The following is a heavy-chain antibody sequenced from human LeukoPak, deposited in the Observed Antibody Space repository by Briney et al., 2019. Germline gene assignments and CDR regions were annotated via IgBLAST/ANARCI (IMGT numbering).Heavy chain of an antibody. V-gene: IGHV4-59*12. J-gene: IGHJ4*02. CDR2: IYYSGST. D-gene: IGHD3-10*02. CDR1: GGSISPYY. Sequence: SETLSLTCTVSGGSISPYYWSWIRQPPGRGLEWIGYIYYSGSTKYNPSLESRVTISVDTSKNQFSLKLSSVTAADTAVYYCARDGRSSYYYVFDYWGQGTLVTVSS. CDR3: ARDGRSSYYYVFDY.